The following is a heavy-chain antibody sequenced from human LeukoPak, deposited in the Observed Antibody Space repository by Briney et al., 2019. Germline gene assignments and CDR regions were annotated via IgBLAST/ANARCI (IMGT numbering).Heavy chain of an antibody. Sequence: GESLKISCKGSGYSFTSYWIGWVRQMPGKGLEWMGIIYPGDSDTRYSPSFQGQVTISADKSISTAYLQWSSLKASDTAMYYCARQGADSSGYYPHWYDPWGQGTLVTVSS. D-gene: IGHD3-22*01. CDR2: IYPGDSDT. CDR1: GYSFTSYW. J-gene: IGHJ5*02. CDR3: ARQGADSSGYYPHWYDP. V-gene: IGHV5-51*01.